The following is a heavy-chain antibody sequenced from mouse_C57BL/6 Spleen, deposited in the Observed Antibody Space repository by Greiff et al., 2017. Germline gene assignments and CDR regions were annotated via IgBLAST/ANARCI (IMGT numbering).Heavy chain of an antibody. J-gene: IGHJ4*01. CDR3: ARAGIYDYDGPYYAMDY. V-gene: IGHV1-81*01. Sequence: QVQLQQSGAELARPGASVKLSCKASGYTFTSYGISWVKQRTGQGLEWIGEIYPRSGNTYYNEKFKGKATLTADKSSSTAYMELRSLTSEDSAVYFCARAGIYDYDGPYYAMDYWGQGTSVTVSS. CDR2: IYPRSGNT. CDR1: GYTFTSYG. D-gene: IGHD2-4*01.